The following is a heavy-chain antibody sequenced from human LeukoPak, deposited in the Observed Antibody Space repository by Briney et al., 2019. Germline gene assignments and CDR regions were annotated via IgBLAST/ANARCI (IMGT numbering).Heavy chain of an antibody. CDR2: IKQDGSEK. CDR1: GFTFSSYW. Sequence: GGSLRLSCAASGFTFSSYWMSWVRQAPGKGLELVANIKQDGSEKYYVDSVKGRFTISRDNAKNSLYLQMNSLTAADTAVYYCARNMRLGWERADTTFDYWGQGTLVTVSS. CDR3: ARNMRLGWERADTTFDY. D-gene: IGHD1-26*01. V-gene: IGHV3-7*03. J-gene: IGHJ4*02.